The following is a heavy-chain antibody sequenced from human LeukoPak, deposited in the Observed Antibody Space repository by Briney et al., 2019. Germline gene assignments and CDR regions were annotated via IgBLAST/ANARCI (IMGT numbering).Heavy chain of an antibody. V-gene: IGHV3-53*01. CDR3: ARARVGCTNYAFDI. J-gene: IGHJ3*02. CDR2: IYSGGST. Sequence: GGSLRLFCTASGFPFSNYGMTWVRQAPGKGLEWVSVIYSGGSTYYADSVKGRFTISRDNSKNTVHLQMNSLRAEDTAVYYCARARVGCTNYAFDIWGQGTMVTVSS. D-gene: IGHD2-8*01. CDR1: GFPFSNYG.